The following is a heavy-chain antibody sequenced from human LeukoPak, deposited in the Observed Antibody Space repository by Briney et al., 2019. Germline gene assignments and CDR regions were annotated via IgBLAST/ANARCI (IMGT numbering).Heavy chain of an antibody. CDR3: AKDPYSSGWYYYYYYGMDV. CDR2: ISYDANTE. D-gene: IGHD6-19*01. V-gene: IGHV3-30*07. Sequence: PGGSLRLSCAASGFHFRTYAMHWVRQAPGKGLEWISIISYDANTEYYADSVKGRFSVSRDNSKNTLYLQMNSLRAEDTAVYYCAKDPYSSGWYYYYYYGMDVWGQGTTVTVSS. CDR1: GFHFRTYA. J-gene: IGHJ6*02.